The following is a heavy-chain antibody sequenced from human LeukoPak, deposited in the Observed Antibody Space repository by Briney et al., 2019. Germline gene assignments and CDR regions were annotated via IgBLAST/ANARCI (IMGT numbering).Heavy chain of an antibody. CDR1: GFTFSDSY. V-gene: IGHV3-11*04. Sequence: GSLRLSCAASGFTFSDSYMTWVRQAPGKGVEWVAYISGSGHDINYSDSVKGRFAISRDNAKNSLYLQMSSLRVEDTAVYYCTRDPRHFDSCGQGTLVTVSS. D-gene: IGHD6-6*01. CDR3: TRDPRHFDS. J-gene: IGHJ5*01. CDR2: ISGSGHDI.